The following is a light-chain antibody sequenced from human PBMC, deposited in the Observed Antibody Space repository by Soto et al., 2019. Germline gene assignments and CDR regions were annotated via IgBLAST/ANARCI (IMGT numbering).Light chain of an antibody. CDR2: EVS. CDR1: SGDIGAYKY. J-gene: IGLJ2*01. CDR3: CSYRSTSTLV. Sequence: QSVLTQPASVSGSPGQSVTISCTGTSGDIGAYKYVSWYQHHPGKSPRLMIYEVSNRPSGVSNRFSASKSGNTASLTISGLPAECEAGYYCCSYRSTSTLVFGGGTKLPVL. V-gene: IGLV2-14*01.